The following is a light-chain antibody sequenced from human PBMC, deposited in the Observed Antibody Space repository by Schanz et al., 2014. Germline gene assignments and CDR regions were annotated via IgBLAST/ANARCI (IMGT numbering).Light chain of an antibody. CDR1: QSVSSSD. V-gene: IGKV3-15*01. CDR3: QQYDNWWT. Sequence: PGERATLSCRASQSVSSSDLAWYQQKPGQAPRLLIYGASTRATGFPARFSGSGSGTEFTLTISSLQSEDFAVYYCQQYDNWWTFGPGTKVEVK. J-gene: IGKJ1*01. CDR2: GAS.